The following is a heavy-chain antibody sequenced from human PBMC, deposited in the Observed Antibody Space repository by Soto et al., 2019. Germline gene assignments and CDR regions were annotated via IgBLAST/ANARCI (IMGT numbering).Heavy chain of an antibody. J-gene: IGHJ5*02. Sequence: TLSLTCTVSGGPISSSSYYGGWIRQPPGKGLEWIGSIYYSGSTYYNPSLKSRVTISVDTSKNQFSLKLSSVTAADTAVYYCARQKYSSGWHGDWFDPWGQGTLVTVS. D-gene: IGHD6-19*01. CDR2: IYYSGST. CDR3: ARQKYSSGWHGDWFDP. CDR1: GGPISSSSYY. V-gene: IGHV4-39*01.